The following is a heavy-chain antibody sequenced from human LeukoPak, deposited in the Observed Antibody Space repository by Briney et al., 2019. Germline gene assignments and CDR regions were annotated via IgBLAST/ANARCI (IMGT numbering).Heavy chain of an antibody. CDR3: ARHTLVGARNAFDI. CDR1: GGSISSYN. J-gene: IGHJ3*02. V-gene: IGHV4-59*08. D-gene: IGHD1-26*01. CDR2: MYYSGNT. Sequence: PSETLSLTCNVSGGSISSYNWSWIRQPPGKGLEWIGYMYYSGNTNYNPSLKSRVTTSVDSSKNQFSLKLSSVAAADTAVYYCARHTLVGARNAFDIWGQGTMVTVSS.